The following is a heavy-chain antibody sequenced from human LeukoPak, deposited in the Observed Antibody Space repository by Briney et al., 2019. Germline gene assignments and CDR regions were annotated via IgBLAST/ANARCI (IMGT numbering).Heavy chain of an antibody. V-gene: IGHV3-48*01. Sequence: GGSLRLSCAASGFTFSSYSMNWVRQAPGKGLEWVSYISSSSSTIYYADSVKGRFTISRDNGKNPLYLQMNSLTTEDTAVYYCAKDPYSSSAFDYWGQGTLVTVSS. CDR1: GFTFSSYS. J-gene: IGHJ4*02. CDR2: ISSSSSTI. D-gene: IGHD6-6*01. CDR3: AKDPYSSSAFDY.